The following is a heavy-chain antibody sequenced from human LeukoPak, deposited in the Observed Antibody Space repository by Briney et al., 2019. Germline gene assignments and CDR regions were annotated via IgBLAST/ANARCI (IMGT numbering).Heavy chain of an antibody. CDR3: ARLDSYGFMVNNP. CDR1: GYTFTSYG. CDR2: ISAYNGNT. J-gene: IGHJ5*02. Sequence: ASVKVSCKASGYTFTSYGISWVRQAPGQGLEGMGWISAYNGNTNYAQKLQGRVTMTTDTSTSKAYMELRSLRSDDTAVYYCARLDSYGFMVNNPWGQGTLVTVSS. V-gene: IGHV1-18*01. D-gene: IGHD5-18*01.